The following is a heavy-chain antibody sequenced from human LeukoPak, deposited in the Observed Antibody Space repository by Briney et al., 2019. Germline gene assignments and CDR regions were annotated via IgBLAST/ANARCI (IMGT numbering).Heavy chain of an antibody. Sequence: ASVKVSCKASGYTFTSYYMHWVRQAPGQGLEWMGIINPSGGSTSYAQKFQGRVTVTRDMSTSTDYMELSSLRSDDTAVYYCARDQDYYDSSGSLPNAFDIWGQGTMVTVSS. J-gene: IGHJ3*02. CDR1: GYTFTSYY. CDR3: ARDQDYYDSSGSLPNAFDI. V-gene: IGHV1-46*01. D-gene: IGHD3-22*01. CDR2: INPSGGST.